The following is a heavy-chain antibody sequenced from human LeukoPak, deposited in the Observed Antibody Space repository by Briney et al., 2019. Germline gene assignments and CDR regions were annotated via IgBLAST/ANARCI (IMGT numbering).Heavy chain of an antibody. V-gene: IGHV3-23*01. CDR3: ARDGLDSSGY. CDR1: GFTFSTYA. CDR2: ISYSGGNT. J-gene: IGHJ4*02. Sequence: PGGSLRLSCAASGFTFSTYAMNWVRQAPGKGLDCVSSISYSGGNTHYADSVKGRFTISRDNSKNTVYLQMNSLRAEDTAVYYCARDGLDSSGYWGQGTLVTVSS. D-gene: IGHD3-22*01.